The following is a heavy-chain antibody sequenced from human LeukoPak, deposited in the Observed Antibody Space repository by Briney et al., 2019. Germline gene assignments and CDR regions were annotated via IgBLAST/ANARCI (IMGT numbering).Heavy chain of an antibody. J-gene: IGHJ4*02. CDR3: ARDSLVVVTAIPFLDY. D-gene: IGHD2-21*02. V-gene: IGHV3-48*04. Sequence: GRSLRLSCAASGFTFSSYGMHWVRQAPGKGLEWVSYINHDGLTIHYADSVKGRFTISRDNAKKSLYLQMNSLRAEDTAVYYCARDSLVVVTAIPFLDYWGQGTLVTVSS. CDR2: INHDGLTI. CDR1: GFTFSSYG.